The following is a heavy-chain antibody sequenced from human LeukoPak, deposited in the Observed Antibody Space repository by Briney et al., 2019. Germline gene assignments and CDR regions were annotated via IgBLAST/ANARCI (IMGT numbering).Heavy chain of an antibody. CDR1: GGSISSSSYY. J-gene: IGHJ5*02. Sequence: SETLSLTCTVSGGSISSSSYYWSWIRQPAGKGLEWIGRIYTSGSTNYNPSLKSRVTISVDTSKNQFSLKLSSVTAADTAVYYCARTWFANWFDPWGQGTLVTVSS. CDR3: ARTWFANWFDP. D-gene: IGHD3-10*01. CDR2: IYTSGST. V-gene: IGHV4-61*02.